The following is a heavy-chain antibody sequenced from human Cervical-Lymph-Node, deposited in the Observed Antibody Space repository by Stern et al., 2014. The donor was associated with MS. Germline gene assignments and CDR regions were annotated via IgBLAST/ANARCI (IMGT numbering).Heavy chain of an antibody. Sequence: QVQLVQSGPEVKKPGSSVKVSCKASGGTFSNYAISWVRQAPGQGLEWMGGLITFFGTPNYAQKFQGRVTISADHSTSTASIELSSLRSEDTAVYYCARASERSGYYPDYFQYWGQGTPVTVSS. V-gene: IGHV1-69*01. CDR1: GGTFSNYA. J-gene: IGHJ1*01. D-gene: IGHD3-22*01. CDR2: LITFFGTP. CDR3: ARASERSGYYPDYFQY.